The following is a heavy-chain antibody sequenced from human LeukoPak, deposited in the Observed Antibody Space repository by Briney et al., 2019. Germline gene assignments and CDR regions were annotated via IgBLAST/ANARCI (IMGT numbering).Heavy chain of an antibody. CDR2: INPNSGGT. D-gene: IGHD2-2*01. V-gene: IGHV1-2*02. CDR1: GYTFTGYY. CDR3: ARGQHCSSTSCSFDY. Sequence: GASVKVSCKASGYTFTGYYMHWVRQAPGQGLEWMGWINPNSGGTNYAQKFQGRVTMTRDTSISTAYMELSRLRSDDTAVYYCARGQHCSSTSCSFDYWGQGTLVTVSS. J-gene: IGHJ4*02.